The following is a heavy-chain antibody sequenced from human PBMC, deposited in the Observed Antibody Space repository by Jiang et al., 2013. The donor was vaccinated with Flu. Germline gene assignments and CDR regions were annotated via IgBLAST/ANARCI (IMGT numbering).Heavy chain of an antibody. V-gene: IGHV1-18*01. Sequence: WMGWISAYNGNTNYAQKLQGRVTMTTDTSTSTAYMELRSLRSDDTAVYYCARDLGAAVAGTGNDYWGQGTLVTVSS. CDR3: ARDLGAAVAGTGNDY. CDR2: ISAYNGNT. D-gene: IGHD6-19*01. J-gene: IGHJ4*02.